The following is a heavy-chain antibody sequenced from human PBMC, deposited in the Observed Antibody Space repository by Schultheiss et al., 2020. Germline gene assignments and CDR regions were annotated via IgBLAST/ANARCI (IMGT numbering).Heavy chain of an antibody. CDR1: GFTFSSYS. CDR2: ISSSSSTI. Sequence: GESLKISCAASGFTFSSYSMNWVRQAPGKGLEWVSYISSSSSTIYYADSVKGRFTISRDNAKNSLYLQMNSLRDEDTAVYYCAKDEFRVVLMVYAIARYYYGMDVWGQGTTVTVSS. CDR3: AKDEFRVVLMVYAIARYYYGMDV. V-gene: IGHV3-48*02. J-gene: IGHJ6*02. D-gene: IGHD2-8*01.